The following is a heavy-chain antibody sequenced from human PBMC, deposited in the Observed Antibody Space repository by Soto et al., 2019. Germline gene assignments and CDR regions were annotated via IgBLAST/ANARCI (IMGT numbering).Heavy chain of an antibody. CDR2: INHSGST. Sequence: SETLSLTCAVYGGSFSGYYWSWIRQPPGKGLEWIGEINHSGSTNYNPSLKSRVTISVDTSKNQFSLKLSSVTAADTAVYYCARLGITIFGVAYTHMDVWGKGTTVTVSS. D-gene: IGHD3-3*01. CDR1: GGSFSGYY. V-gene: IGHV4-34*01. CDR3: ARLGITIFGVAYTHMDV. J-gene: IGHJ6*03.